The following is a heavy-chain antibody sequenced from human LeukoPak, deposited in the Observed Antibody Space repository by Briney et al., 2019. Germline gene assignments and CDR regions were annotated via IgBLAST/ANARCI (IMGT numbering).Heavy chain of an antibody. Sequence: ASVKVSCKASGYTFTGYYMHWVRQALGQGLEWMGWINPNSGGTNYAQKFQGRVTMTRDTSISTAYMELSRLRSDDTAAYYCASGCSSTSCYEYYFDYWGQGTLVTVSS. CDR1: GYTFTGYY. CDR3: ASGCSSTSCYEYYFDY. J-gene: IGHJ4*02. D-gene: IGHD2-2*01. CDR2: INPNSGGT. V-gene: IGHV1-2*02.